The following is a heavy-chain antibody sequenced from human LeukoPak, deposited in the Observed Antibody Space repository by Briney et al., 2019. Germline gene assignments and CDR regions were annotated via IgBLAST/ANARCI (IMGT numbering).Heavy chain of an antibody. D-gene: IGHD6-6*01. J-gene: IGHJ6*03. CDR2: ISAYNGNT. CDR3: ASSSSSSLYYYYYMDV. V-gene: IGHV1-18*01. Sequence: GASVTVSCTASGYTFTSYGISWVRQAPGQGLEWMGWISAYNGNTNYAQKLQGRVTMTTDTSTSTAYMELRSLRSDDTAVYYCASSSSSSLYYYYYMDVWGKGTTVTVSS. CDR1: GYTFTSYG.